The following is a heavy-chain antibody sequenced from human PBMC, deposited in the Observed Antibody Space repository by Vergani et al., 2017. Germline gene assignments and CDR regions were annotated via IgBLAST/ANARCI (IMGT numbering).Heavy chain of an antibody. CDR3: TTDYTVGATREDY. D-gene: IGHD1-26*01. V-gene: IGHV3-15*01. J-gene: IGHJ4*02. CDR1: GFTFSNAW. Sequence: VRLVESGGGVVQPGRSLRLSCAASGFTFSNAWMSWVRQAPGKGLEWVGRIKSKTDGGTTDYAAPVKGRFTISRDDSKNTLYLQMNSLKTEDTAVYYCTTDYTVGATREDYWGQGTLVTVSS. CDR2: IKSKTDGGTT.